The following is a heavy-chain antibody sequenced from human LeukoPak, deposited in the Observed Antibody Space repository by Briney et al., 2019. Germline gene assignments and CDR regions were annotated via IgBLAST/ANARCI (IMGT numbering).Heavy chain of an antibody. CDR3: ATITFGGVKGSYYFDY. D-gene: IGHD3-16*01. V-gene: IGHV4-39*01. CDR1: GGSMSSSNYY. CDR2: MYHSGST. Sequence: SETLSLTCTVSGGSMSSSNYYWGWIRQPPGKGLEWIGSMYHSGSTYYNPSLKSRVAISVDTTKNQFFLKLSSETAADTAVYYCATITFGGVKGSYYFDYWGQGTLVTVSS. J-gene: IGHJ4*02.